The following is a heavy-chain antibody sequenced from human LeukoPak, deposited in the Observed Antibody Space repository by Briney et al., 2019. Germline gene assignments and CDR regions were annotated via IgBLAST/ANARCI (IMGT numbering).Heavy chain of an antibody. CDR2: IYSGGST. CDR1: GFTVSSNY. D-gene: IGHD4-17*01. J-gene: IGHJ4*02. Sequence: GGSLRLSCAASGFTVSSNYMGWVRQAPGKGLEWVSVIYSGGSTYYADSVKGRFTISRDNSKNTLYLQMDSLRAEDTAVYYCAKDLRPQIPYGESPRGTAPMGYWGQGALVTVSS. CDR3: AKDLRPQIPYGESPRGTAPMGY. V-gene: IGHV3-53*05.